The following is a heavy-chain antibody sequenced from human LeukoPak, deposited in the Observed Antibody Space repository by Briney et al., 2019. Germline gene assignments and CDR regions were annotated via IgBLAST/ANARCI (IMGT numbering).Heavy chain of an antibody. J-gene: IGHJ6*02. V-gene: IGHV1-69*01. Sequence: KISCRASGYSSTSYWISWLRQAPGQARKWMGGIMPIFGTANDAQKFQGRVTSSADESTSTAYMELSSLRSEDTAVDYGARRDSSGYYYYYYYGMDVWGQGTTVTVSS. D-gene: IGHD3-22*01. CDR2: IMPIFGTA. CDR1: GYSSTSYW. CDR3: ARRDSSGYYYYYYYGMDV.